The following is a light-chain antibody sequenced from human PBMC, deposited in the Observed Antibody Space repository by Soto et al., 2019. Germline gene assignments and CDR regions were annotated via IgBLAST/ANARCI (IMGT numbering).Light chain of an antibody. CDR1: SIDVGNNNY. V-gene: IGLV2-14*01. Sequence: QSVLTQPASVSESPGQSITISCTGTSIDVGNNNYVSWYQQNPGKAPKVMICDVTNRPSGVSNRFSGSKSGNTASLTISGLQAEDEADYYCSSVTGSSYVFGTGTKVTVL. CDR3: SSVTGSSYV. J-gene: IGLJ1*01. CDR2: DVT.